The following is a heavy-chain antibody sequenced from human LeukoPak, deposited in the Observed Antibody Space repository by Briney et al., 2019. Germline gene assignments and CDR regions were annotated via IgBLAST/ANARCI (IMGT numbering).Heavy chain of an antibody. CDR2: IRSKAYGGTT. J-gene: IGHJ5*02. Sequence: GGSLRLSCTASGFTFGDYAMSWFRQAPGKGLEWVGFIRSKAYGGTTEYAASVKGRFTISSDDSKSIAYLQMNSLKTEDTAVYYCTRDPDCGGDCYHNWFDPWGQGTLVTVSS. CDR1: GFTFGDYA. CDR3: TRDPDCGGDCYHNWFDP. V-gene: IGHV3-49*03. D-gene: IGHD2-21*02.